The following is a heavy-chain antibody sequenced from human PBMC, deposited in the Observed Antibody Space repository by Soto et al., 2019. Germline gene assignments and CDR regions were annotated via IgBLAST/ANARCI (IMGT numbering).Heavy chain of an antibody. D-gene: IGHD2-15*01. CDR1: GFTFSNAW. CDR3: TTIRWFTYYFGY. V-gene: IGHV3-15*01. Sequence: EVQLVESGGGLVKPGGSLRLSCAASGFTFSNAWMSWVRQAPGTGLEWVARIKTKTDGGTTDYAAPVKGRLTISRDDSKNTLYLQMNSLITEDTAVYYCTTIRWFTYYFGYWGQGILVTVSS. CDR2: IKTKTDGGTT. J-gene: IGHJ4*02.